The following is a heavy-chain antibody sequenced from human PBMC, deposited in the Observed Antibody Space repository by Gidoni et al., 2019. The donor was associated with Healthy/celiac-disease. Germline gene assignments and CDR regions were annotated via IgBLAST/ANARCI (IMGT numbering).Heavy chain of an antibody. CDR2: IYYSGST. J-gene: IGHJ3*02. D-gene: IGHD1-26*01. V-gene: IGHV4-39*02. CDR1: GGSISSSSYY. CDR3: ARDGARGDQSGHAFDI. Sequence: QLQLQESGPGLVKPSETLSLTCTVSGGSISSSSYYWGWIRQPPGKGLEWIGSIYYSGSTYYNPSLKSRVTISVDTSKNQFSLKLSSVTAADTAVYYCARDGARGDQSGHAFDIWGQGTMVTVSS.